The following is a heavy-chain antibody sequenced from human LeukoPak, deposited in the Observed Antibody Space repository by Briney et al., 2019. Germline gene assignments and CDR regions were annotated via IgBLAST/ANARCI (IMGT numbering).Heavy chain of an antibody. CDR2: TRNKANSYTT. CDR1: GFTISDDY. V-gene: IGHV3-72*01. CDR3: ARGYGRDAFDI. J-gene: IGHJ3*02. D-gene: IGHD3-16*01. Sequence: GGSLRLSCAASGFTISDDYMDWVRQAPGKGLECVGRTRNKANSYTTEYAASVKGRFTISRDDSKNSLYLQMNSLKTEDTAVYYCARGYGRDAFDIWGQGTMVTVSS.